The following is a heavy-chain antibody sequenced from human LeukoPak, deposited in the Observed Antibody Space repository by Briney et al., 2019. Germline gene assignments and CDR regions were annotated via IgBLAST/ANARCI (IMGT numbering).Heavy chain of an antibody. D-gene: IGHD3-10*01. CDR2: IYHSGST. J-gene: IGHJ4*02. CDR1: GYSISSGYY. Sequence: SETLSLTCTVSGYSISSGYYWGWIRPPPGKGLEWIGSIYHSGSTYYNPSLKSRVTISVNTSKNQFSLKLSSVTAADTAVYYCARRYGSGSYPFDYWGQGTLVTVSS. V-gene: IGHV4-38-2*02. CDR3: ARRYGSGSYPFDY.